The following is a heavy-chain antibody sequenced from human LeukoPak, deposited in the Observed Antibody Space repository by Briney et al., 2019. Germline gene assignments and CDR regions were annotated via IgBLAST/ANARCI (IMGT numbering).Heavy chain of an antibody. CDR2: INEDGSEK. Sequence: GGSLRLSCAASGFTLSAHWMSWVRQAPGKGLEWVANINEDGSEKYYVDSVRGRFTISRDIAKNSLYLQMNSLRAEDTAVYYCARDLYSQYWGQGPLVTVSS. V-gene: IGHV3-7*01. D-gene: IGHD2-21*01. CDR1: GFTLSAHW. J-gene: IGHJ4*02. CDR3: ARDLYSQY.